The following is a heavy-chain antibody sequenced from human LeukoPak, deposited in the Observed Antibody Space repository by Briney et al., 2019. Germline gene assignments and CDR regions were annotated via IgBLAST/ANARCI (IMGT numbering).Heavy chain of an antibody. V-gene: IGHV4-34*01. CDR3: ARGSGYCSGGSCVNDY. CDR2: INHSGST. D-gene: IGHD2-15*01. CDR1: GGSFSGYY. J-gene: IGHJ4*02. Sequence: SETLSLTCAVYGGSFSGYYWSWIRQPPGKGLEWIGEINHSGSTNYNTSLKSRVTISVDTSKNQFSLKLSSVTAADTAVYYCARGSGYCSGGSCVNDYWGQGTLVTVSS.